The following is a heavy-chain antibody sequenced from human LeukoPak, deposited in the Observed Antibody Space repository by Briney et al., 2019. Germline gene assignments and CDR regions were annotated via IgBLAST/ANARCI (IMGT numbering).Heavy chain of an antibody. Sequence: GASVKVSCKASGGTFSSYAISWVRQAPGQGLEWMGGIIPIFGTANYAQKFQGRVTITADKSTSTAYMELSSPRSEDTAVYYCASGDPIAAAAYYFDYWGQGTLVTVSS. J-gene: IGHJ4*02. V-gene: IGHV1-69*06. CDR3: ASGDPIAAAAYYFDY. CDR2: IIPIFGTA. CDR1: GGTFSSYA. D-gene: IGHD6-13*01.